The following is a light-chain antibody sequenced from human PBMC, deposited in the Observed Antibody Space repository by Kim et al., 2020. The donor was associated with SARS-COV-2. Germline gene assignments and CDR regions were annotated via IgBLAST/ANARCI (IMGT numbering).Light chain of an antibody. V-gene: IGKV3-15*01. CDR3: QQYNNWPGA. CDR2: GAS. CDR1: QSVSSN. Sequence: VSPGERATLSCRASQSVSSNLAWYQQKPGQAPGLLIYGASTRATGIPARFSGSGSGTEFTLTISSLQSEDFAVYYCQQYNNWPGAFGQGTRLEIK. J-gene: IGKJ5*01.